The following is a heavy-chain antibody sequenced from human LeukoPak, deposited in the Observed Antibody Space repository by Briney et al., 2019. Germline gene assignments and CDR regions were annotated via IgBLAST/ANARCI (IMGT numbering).Heavy chain of an antibody. D-gene: IGHD3-10*01. CDR2: INPNSGGT. CDR3: AREGGLLWFGELLRRNPNWFDP. J-gene: IGHJ5*02. Sequence: ASVKVSCKASGYTFTGYYMHWVRQAPGQGLEWMGRINPNSGGTNYAQKFQGRVTMTRDTSISTAYMGLSRLRSDDTAVYYCAREGGLLWFGELLRRNPNWFDPWGQGTLVTVSS. V-gene: IGHV1-2*06. CDR1: GYTFTGYY.